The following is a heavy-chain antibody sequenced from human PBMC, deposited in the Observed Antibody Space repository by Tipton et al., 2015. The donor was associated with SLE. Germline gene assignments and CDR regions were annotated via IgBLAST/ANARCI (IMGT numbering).Heavy chain of an antibody. V-gene: IGHV4-34*01. J-gene: IGHJ5*02. CDR3: AREWRITSPRVDP. CDR1: GGSFSGYY. Sequence: LRLSCAVYGGSFSGYYWSWIRQPPGRGLEWIGEINHSGSTSYNPSLKSRVTISADTSKNQFSLKLSSVTAADTAVYYCAREWRITSPRVDPWGQGTLVTVSS. D-gene: IGHD3-10*01. CDR2: INHSGST.